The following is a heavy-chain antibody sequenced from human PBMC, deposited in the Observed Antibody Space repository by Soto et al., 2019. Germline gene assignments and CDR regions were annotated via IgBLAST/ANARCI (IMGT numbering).Heavy chain of an antibody. CDR2: INPSGGST. J-gene: IGHJ4*02. D-gene: IGHD4-17*01. V-gene: IGHV1-46*03. CDR3: ASHPYGDRTTYYFDY. CDR1: GYTFTSYY. Sequence: ASVKVSCKASGYTFTSYYMHWVRQAPGQGLEWMGIINPSGGSTSYAQKFQGRVTMTGDTSTSTVYMELSSLRSEDTAVYYCASHPYGDRTTYYFDYWGQGTLVTVSS.